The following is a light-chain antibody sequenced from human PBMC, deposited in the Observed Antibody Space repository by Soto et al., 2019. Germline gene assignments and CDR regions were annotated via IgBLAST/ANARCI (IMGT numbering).Light chain of an antibody. CDR1: SSDVGDYNY. CDR3: SSYTSSSTLVV. V-gene: IGLV2-14*01. J-gene: IGLJ1*01. CDR2: DVS. Sequence: QSALTQPASVSGSPGQSITISCTGTSSDVGDYNYVSWYQQHPGKAPKLMIYDVSNRNSGVSNRFSGSKSGNTASLTISGIQAEDEADYYCSSYTSSSTLVVFGTGTKVTVL.